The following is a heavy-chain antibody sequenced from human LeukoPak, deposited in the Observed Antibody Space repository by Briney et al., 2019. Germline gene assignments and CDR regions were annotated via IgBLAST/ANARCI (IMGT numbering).Heavy chain of an antibody. CDR2: ISGSSSYI. CDR3: ASSGVGYSSSFYDY. CDR1: GFTFSSYN. J-gene: IGHJ4*02. V-gene: IGHV3-21*01. D-gene: IGHD6-13*01. Sequence: GGSLRLSCAASGFTFSSYNMNWVRQAPGKGLEWVSSISGSSSYIYYADSVKGRFTISRDNAKNSLYLQMTSLRAEDTAVYYCASSGVGYSSSFYDYWGQGTLVTVSS.